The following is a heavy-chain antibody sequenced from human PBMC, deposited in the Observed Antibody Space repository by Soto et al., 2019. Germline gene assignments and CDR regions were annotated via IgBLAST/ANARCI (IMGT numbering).Heavy chain of an antibody. D-gene: IGHD6-13*01. CDR2: INAGNGNT. CDR3: ARARVLAAADESKGY. CDR1: GYTFTSYA. Sequence: GASVKVSCKASGYTFTSYAMHWVRQAPGQRLEWMGWINAGNGNTKYSQKFQGRVTITRDTSASTAYMELSSLRSEDTAVYYCARARVLAAADESKGYWGQGTLVTVSS. V-gene: IGHV1-3*01. J-gene: IGHJ4*02.